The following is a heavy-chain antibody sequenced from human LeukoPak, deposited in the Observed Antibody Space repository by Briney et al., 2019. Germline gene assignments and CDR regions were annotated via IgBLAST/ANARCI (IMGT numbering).Heavy chain of an antibody. Sequence: PGGSLRLSCAASGFTFDDYGMSWVRQAPGKGLEWVSGINWNGGSTGYADSVKGRFTISRDNAKNSLYLQMNSLRAEDTALYHCARVYLEPIGYCSGGSCYSKSRGAFDIWGQGTMVTVSS. V-gene: IGHV3-20*01. D-gene: IGHD2-15*01. CDR1: GFTFDDYG. CDR3: ARVYLEPIGYCSGGSCYSKSRGAFDI. CDR2: INWNGGST. J-gene: IGHJ3*02.